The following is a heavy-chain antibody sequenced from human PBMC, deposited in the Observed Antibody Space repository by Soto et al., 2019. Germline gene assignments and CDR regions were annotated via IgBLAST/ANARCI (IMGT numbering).Heavy chain of an antibody. CDR2: ISGSGGST. CDR3: AKEPSSGWYYFDY. D-gene: IGHD6-19*01. J-gene: IGHJ4*02. Sequence: GESLKISCAASGFTVSSNYMSWVRQAPGKGLEWVSAISGSGGSTYYADSVKGRFTISRDNSKNTLYLQMNSLRAEDTAVYYCAKEPSSGWYYFDYWGQGTLVTVSS. V-gene: IGHV3-23*01. CDR1: GFTVSSNY.